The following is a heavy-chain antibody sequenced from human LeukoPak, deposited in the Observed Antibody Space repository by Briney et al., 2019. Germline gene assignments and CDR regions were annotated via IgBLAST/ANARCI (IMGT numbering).Heavy chain of an antibody. CDR1: GFTFGAYS. CDR3: ARGYCSGGSCSKFDY. CDR2: ITSSSRYL. J-gene: IGHJ4*02. V-gene: IGHV3-21*04. Sequence: GGSLRLSCAASGFTFGAYSMNWVRMAPGKGLEWVLSITSSSRYLYYADSVKGRFTISRDNSKNTLYLQMNSLRAEDTAMYYCARGYCSGGSCSKFDYWGQGTLVTVSS. D-gene: IGHD2-15*01.